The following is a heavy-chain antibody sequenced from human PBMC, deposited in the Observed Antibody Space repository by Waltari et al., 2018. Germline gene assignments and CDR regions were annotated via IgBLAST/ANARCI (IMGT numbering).Heavy chain of an antibody. CDR2: FYPSGTT. V-gene: IGHV4-4*07. D-gene: IGHD5-12*01. J-gene: IGHJ4*02. CDR3: ARRYNGYDYSYFDY. Sequence: QVQLQESGPGLVKPSETLSLTCTVFGGSISTYHWSWIRQPAGRGLEWIGRFYPSGTTNYNPSLKSRVTMSVDASKNLFALRLSSVTAADTAVYYRARRYNGYDYSYFDYWGQGTLVTVSS. CDR1: GGSISTYH.